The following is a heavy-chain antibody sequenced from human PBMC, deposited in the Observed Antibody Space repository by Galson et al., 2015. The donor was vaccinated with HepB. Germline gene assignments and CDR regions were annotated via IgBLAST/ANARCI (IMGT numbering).Heavy chain of an antibody. V-gene: IGHV1-69*06. CDR1: GGTFSSYA. CDR3: ARDFGRAGYDYLGPYGMDV. D-gene: IGHD5-12*01. Sequence: SVKVSCKASGGTFSSYAISWVRQAPGQGLEWMGGIIPIFGTANYAQKFQGRVTITADKSTSTAYMELSSLRSEDTAVYYCARDFGRAGYDYLGPYGMDVWGQGTTVTVSS. CDR2: IIPIFGTA. J-gene: IGHJ6*02.